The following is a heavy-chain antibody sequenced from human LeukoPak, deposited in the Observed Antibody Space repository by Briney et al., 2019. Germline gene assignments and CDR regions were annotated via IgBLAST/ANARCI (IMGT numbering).Heavy chain of an antibody. V-gene: IGHV4-30-2*01. CDR1: GGSIGSRGYY. Sequence: SQTLSLTCTDSGGSIGSRGYYWNWIRQPPGKGLEWIGSIYHGGSSYSSSLKSRVTILLDGSKNQFSLELTSVTAADTAVYYCARACSTITCQALFGIDPWGQGILVTVSS. CDR2: IYHGGS. CDR3: ARACSTITCQALFGIDP. J-gene: IGHJ5*02. D-gene: IGHD2-2*01.